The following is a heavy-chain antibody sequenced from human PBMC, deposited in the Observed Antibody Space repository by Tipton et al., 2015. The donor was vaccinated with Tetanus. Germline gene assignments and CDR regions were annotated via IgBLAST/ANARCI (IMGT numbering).Heavy chain of an antibody. J-gene: IGHJ4*02. V-gene: IGHV3-30-3*01. CDR2: ISYDGSNK. CDR3: ASDHDYYDSSGPIGY. Sequence: SLRLSYAASGFTFSNYAMHWVRQAPGKGLEWVAVISYDGSNKYYADSVKGRFTISRDNSKNTLYLQMNSLRAEDTAVYYCASDHDYYDSSGPIGYWGQGTLVTVSS. D-gene: IGHD3-22*01. CDR1: GFTFSNYA.